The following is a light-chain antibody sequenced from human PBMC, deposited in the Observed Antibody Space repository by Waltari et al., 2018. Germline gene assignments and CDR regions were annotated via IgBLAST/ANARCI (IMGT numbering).Light chain of an antibody. J-gene: IGKJ4*01. CDR2: MVS. V-gene: IGKV2-30*02. Sequence: DVVLTQSPLSLPVTLGQPASISCKSSQSLVHSDGNTYLAWFHQKPGQSPRRLIYMVSNRESGVPDRFSASGSGTDFTLKISRVEAEDVGVYYCMQGTHWPLTFGGGTKVEMK. CDR3: MQGTHWPLT. CDR1: QSLVHSDGNTY.